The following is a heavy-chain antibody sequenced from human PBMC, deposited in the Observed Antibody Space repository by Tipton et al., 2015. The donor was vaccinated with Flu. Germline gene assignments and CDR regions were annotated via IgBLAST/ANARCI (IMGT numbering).Heavy chain of an antibody. J-gene: IGHJ4*02. CDR1: GASISSGSNY. V-gene: IGHV4-61*02. CDR2: TYSSGST. Sequence: SGASISSGSNYWSWIRQPAGKGLEWIGRTYSSGSTKYNPSLESRVTVSVDTSKNHFSLKLTSVTAADTAVYFCARGPCTNCYYFDSWGQGTLVTVSS. D-gene: IGHD2-2*01. CDR3: ARGPCTNCYYFDS.